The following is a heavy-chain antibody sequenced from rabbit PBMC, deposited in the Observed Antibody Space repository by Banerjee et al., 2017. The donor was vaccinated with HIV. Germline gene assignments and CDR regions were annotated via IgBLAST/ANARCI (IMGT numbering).Heavy chain of an antibody. CDR1: GFSFSSSYW. CDR3: ARQEYAGSPM. J-gene: IGHJ4*01. CDR2: INSSSGNT. D-gene: IGHD4-2*01. V-gene: IGHV1S40*01. Sequence: QSLEESGGDLVKPGASLTLTCTASGFSFSSSYWICWVRQAPGKGLEWIACINSSSGNTVYATWAKGRFTISKTSSTTVTLQMTSLTAADTATYFCARQEYAGSPMWGPGTLVTVS.